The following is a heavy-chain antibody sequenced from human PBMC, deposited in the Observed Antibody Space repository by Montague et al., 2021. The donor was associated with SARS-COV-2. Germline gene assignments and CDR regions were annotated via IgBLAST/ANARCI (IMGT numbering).Heavy chain of an antibody. CDR3: ARGFDY. CDR1: GGSISSYC. CDR2: IYYGGST. V-gene: IGHV4-59*01. J-gene: IGHJ4*02. Sequence: SETLSLTCTVSGGSISSYCWSWIRQLPGKGLEWIGYIYYGGSTNYNPSLKSRVTISVDTSKNQFSLKLSSVTAADTAVYYCARGFDYWGQGTMATVSS.